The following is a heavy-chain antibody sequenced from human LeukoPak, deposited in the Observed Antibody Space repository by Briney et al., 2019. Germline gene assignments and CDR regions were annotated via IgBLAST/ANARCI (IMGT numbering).Heavy chain of an antibody. CDR2: INHSGST. Sequence: SETLSLTCAVYGGSFSGCYWTWIRQPPGKGLEWIGEINHSGSTNYNPSLKSRVTISVDTSKNQFSLKLSSVTAADTAVYYCARGYSSGCFDYWGQGTLVTVSS. D-gene: IGHD6-19*01. V-gene: IGHV4-34*01. J-gene: IGHJ4*02. CDR1: GGSFSGCY. CDR3: ARGYSSGCFDY.